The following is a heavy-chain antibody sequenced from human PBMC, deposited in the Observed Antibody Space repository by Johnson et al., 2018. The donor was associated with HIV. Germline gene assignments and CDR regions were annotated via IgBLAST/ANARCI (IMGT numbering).Heavy chain of an antibody. D-gene: IGHD6-13*01. CDR3: AGGEQLVHLGAFDI. J-gene: IGHJ3*02. Sequence: VQLVESGGGLVQPGGSLRLSCAASGFTVSSNYMSWVRQAPGKGLEWVSVIYSGGSTYYADSVKGRFTISRDNSKNTLYLQMNSLRAEDTAVYYCAGGEQLVHLGAFDIWVQGTMVTVSS. CDR1: GFTVSSNY. CDR2: IYSGGST. V-gene: IGHV3-66*01.